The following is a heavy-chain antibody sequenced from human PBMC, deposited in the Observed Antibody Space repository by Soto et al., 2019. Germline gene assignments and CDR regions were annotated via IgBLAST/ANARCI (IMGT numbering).Heavy chain of an antibody. D-gene: IGHD3-22*01. CDR2: IIPIFGTA. Sequence: VASVKVSCKASGGTFSSYAISWVRQAPGQGLEWMGGIIPIFGTANYTQKFQGRVTITADESTSTAYMELSSLRSEDTAVYYCTRVRTYYYDSSGYYYGFDYWGQGTLVTVS. J-gene: IGHJ4*02. CDR3: TRVRTYYYDSSGYYYGFDY. CDR1: GGTFSSYA. V-gene: IGHV1-69*13.